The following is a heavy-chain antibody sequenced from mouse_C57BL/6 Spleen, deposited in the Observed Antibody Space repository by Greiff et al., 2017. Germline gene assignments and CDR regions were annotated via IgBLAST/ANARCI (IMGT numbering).Heavy chain of an antibody. CDR3: ARAGSNCGL. D-gene: IGHD2-5*01. Sequence: QVQLQQPGAELVKPGASVKLSCKASGYTFTSYWMQWVKQRPGQGLEWIGEIDPSDSYTNYNQKFKGKATLTVDTSSSTAYMQLSSLTSEDSAVYYCARAGSNCGLWGQGTTLTVSS. CDR2: IDPSDSYT. J-gene: IGHJ2*01. V-gene: IGHV1-50*01. CDR1: GYTFTSYW.